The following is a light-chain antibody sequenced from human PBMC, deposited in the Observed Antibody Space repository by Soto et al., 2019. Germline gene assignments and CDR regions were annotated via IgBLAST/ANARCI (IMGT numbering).Light chain of an antibody. CDR1: SSDVGGYNY. V-gene: IGLV2-14*03. CDR2: DVS. J-gene: IGLJ1*01. Sequence: QSVLTQPASVSGSPGQSITISCTGTSSDVGGYNYVSWYQHHPGKAPKLMIFDVSNRPSGVSNRFSGSKSGNTASLTISGLQPEDESEDYRSSYTTSNTRQIVFGTGTKVTVL. CDR3: SSYTTSNTRQIV.